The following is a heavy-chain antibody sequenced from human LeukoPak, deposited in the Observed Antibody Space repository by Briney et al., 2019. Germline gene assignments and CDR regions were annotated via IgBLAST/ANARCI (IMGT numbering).Heavy chain of an antibody. D-gene: IGHD1-1*01. CDR3: ARLSTWNDGVDAFDI. Sequence: SETLSLTCTVSGGSISSYYWSWIRQPPGKGLEWIGTIYYYGSTYYNPSLKSRVTMSLDTSKNQFSLNLSSVTAADTAVFYCARLSTWNDGVDAFDIWGQGTMVTVSS. J-gene: IGHJ3*02. CDR1: GGSISSYY. V-gene: IGHV4-59*04. CDR2: IYYYGST.